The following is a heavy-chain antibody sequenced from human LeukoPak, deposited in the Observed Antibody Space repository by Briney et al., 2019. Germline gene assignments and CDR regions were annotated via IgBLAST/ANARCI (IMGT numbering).Heavy chain of an antibody. J-gene: IGHJ3*02. Sequence: GGSLRLSCAASGFTFSTSAMTWVRQAPGKGLEWVAVISYYGSDEYYADSLQGRFTISRDNSKNTLYLQMNSLRVEDTAVYYCARAFYYESSGLWGGAFDIWGQGTMVTVSS. D-gene: IGHD3-22*01. CDR3: ARAFYYESSGLWGGAFDI. CDR2: ISYYGSDE. V-gene: IGHV3-30-3*01. CDR1: GFTFSTSA.